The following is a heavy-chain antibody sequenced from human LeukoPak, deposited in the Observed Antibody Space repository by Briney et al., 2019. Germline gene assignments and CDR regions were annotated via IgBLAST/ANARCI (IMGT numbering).Heavy chain of an antibody. CDR2: IIPILGIA. CDR3: ARDEGYSYDSYYYYYYGMDV. Sequence: ASVKVSCKASGGTFSSYAISWVRQAPGQGLEWMGRIIPILGIANYAQKFQGRVTITADKSTSTAYMELSSLRSEDTAVYYCARDEGYSYDSYYYYYYGMDVWGQGTTVTVSS. D-gene: IGHD5-18*01. CDR1: GGTFSSYA. V-gene: IGHV1-69*04. J-gene: IGHJ6*02.